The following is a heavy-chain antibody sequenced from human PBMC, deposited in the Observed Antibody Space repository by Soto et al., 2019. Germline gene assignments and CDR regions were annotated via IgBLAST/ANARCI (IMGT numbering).Heavy chain of an antibody. CDR1: GGSVSIRKW. J-gene: IGHJ5*02. CDR2: IYDNDRA. Sequence: SETLSLTCAVSGGSVSIRKWCSCVRQPPGRGLEWIGEIYDNDRANYSPSLKSRVTMSVDKSKNQFSLRLRSVTAADTAVYYCARVSRDPDWFDPWGQGILVTVSS. CDR3: ARVSRDPDWFDP. V-gene: IGHV4-4*02.